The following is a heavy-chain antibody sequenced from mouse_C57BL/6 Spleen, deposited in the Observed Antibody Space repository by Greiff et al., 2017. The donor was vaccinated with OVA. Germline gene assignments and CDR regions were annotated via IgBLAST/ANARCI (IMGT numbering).Heavy chain of an antibody. CDR2: IDPETGGT. V-gene: IGHV1-15*01. CDR1: GYTFTDYE. CDR3: TRSETGGFDY. D-gene: IGHD4-1*01. J-gene: IGHJ2*01. Sequence: VKLQESGAELVRPGASVTLSCKASGYTFTDYEMHWVKQTPVHGLEWIGAIDPETGGTAYNQKFKGKAILTADKSSSTAYMELRSLTSEDSAVYYCTRSETGGFDYWGQGTTLTVSS.